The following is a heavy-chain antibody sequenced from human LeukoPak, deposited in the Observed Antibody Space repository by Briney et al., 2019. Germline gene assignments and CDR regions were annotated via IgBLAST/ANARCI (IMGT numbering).Heavy chain of an antibody. D-gene: IGHD3-22*01. J-gene: IGHJ1*01. Sequence: PGGSLRLSCAASGFTFSDYYMSWIRQAPGKGLEWVSYISSSGSTIYCADSVKGRFTISRDNAKNSLYLQMNSLRAEDTAVYYCARDFYDSSGYYYVRYFQHWGQGTLVTVSS. CDR1: GFTFSDYY. CDR2: ISSSGSTI. CDR3: ARDFYDSSGYYYVRYFQH. V-gene: IGHV3-11*01.